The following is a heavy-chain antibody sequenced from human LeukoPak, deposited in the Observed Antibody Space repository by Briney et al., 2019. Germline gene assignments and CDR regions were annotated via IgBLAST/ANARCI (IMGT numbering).Heavy chain of an antibody. D-gene: IGHD1-26*01. CDR2: ISWDGGST. CDR3: AKGAKYYYYYMDV. CDR1: GFTFDDYT. V-gene: IGHV3-43*01. Sequence: GGSLRLFCAASGFTFDDYTMHWVRQAPGKGLEWVSLISWDGGSTYYADSVKGRFTISRDNSKNSLYLQMNSLRTEDTALYYCAKGAKYYYYYMDVWGKGTTVTVSS. J-gene: IGHJ6*03.